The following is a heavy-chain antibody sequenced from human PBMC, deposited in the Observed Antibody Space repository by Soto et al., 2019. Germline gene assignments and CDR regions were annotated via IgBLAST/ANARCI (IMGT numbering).Heavy chain of an antibody. J-gene: IGHJ4*02. CDR2: ISAYNGNT. Sequence: ASVKVSFKASGYTFASYGISWLRQPPVQGLEWMGWISAYNGNTNYAQKLQGRVTMTTDTSTSTAYMELRSLRSDDTAVYYCARDGFRVTAITHYFDYWGQGTLVTVSS. D-gene: IGHD2-21*02. CDR3: ARDGFRVTAITHYFDY. CDR1: GYTFASYG. V-gene: IGHV1-18*04.